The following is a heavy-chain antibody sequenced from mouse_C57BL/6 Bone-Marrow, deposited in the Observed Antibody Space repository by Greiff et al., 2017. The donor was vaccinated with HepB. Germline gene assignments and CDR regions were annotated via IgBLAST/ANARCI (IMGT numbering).Heavy chain of an antibody. V-gene: IGHV1-47*01. D-gene: IGHD2-4*01. CDR2: FHPYNDDT. Sequence: SGAELVKPGASVKMSCKASGYTFTTYPIEWMKQNHGKSLEWIGNFHPYNDDTKYNEKFKGKATLTVEKSSSTVYLELSRLTSDDSAVYYCARRGYYDYDGPYAMDYWGQGTSVTVSS. J-gene: IGHJ4*01. CDR3: ARRGYYDYDGPYAMDY. CDR1: GYTFTTYP.